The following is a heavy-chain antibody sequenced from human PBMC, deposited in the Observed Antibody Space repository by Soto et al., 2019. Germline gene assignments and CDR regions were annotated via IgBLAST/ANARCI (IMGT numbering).Heavy chain of an antibody. CDR3: ARERGRYCSGESCYPFGP. Sequence: SETLSLTCAVYGGAFRGYYWSWIRQPPGKGLEWLGEINDSGSTNYNPSLKSRITISLDTSKKEISLRLSSVTAADTAVYYCARERGRYCSGESCYPFGPWGQGALVTVSS. CDR1: GGAFRGYY. D-gene: IGHD2-15*01. CDR2: INDSGST. J-gene: IGHJ5*02. V-gene: IGHV4-34*01.